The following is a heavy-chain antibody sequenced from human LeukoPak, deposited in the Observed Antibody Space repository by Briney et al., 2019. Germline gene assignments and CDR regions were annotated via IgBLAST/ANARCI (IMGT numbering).Heavy chain of an antibody. CDR1: RFTFSNSV. D-gene: IGHD4-17*01. Sequence: GGSLRLSCAASRFTFSNSVMSWVRQAPGKGLEWVSVIYSDGSTYYADSVKGRFTISRDNSKNTLYLQMNSLRAEDTAVYYCSIRPEFDYWGQGTLVTVSS. CDR2: IYSDGST. V-gene: IGHV3-53*01. J-gene: IGHJ4*02. CDR3: SIRPEFDY.